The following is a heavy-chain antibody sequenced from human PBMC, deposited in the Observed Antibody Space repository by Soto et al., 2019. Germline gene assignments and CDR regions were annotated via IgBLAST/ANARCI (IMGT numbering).Heavy chain of an antibody. J-gene: IGHJ6*02. D-gene: IGHD2-15*01. CDR1: GGTFSSYA. CDR3: ARGRDIVVVVAALYYYYGMDV. V-gene: IGHV1-69*01. CDR2: IIPIFGTA. Sequence: KVSCKASGGTFSSYAISWVRQAPGQGLEWMGGIIPIFGTANYAQKFQGRVTITADESTSTAYMELSSLRSEDTAVYYCARGRDIVVVVAALYYYYGMDVWGQGTTVAVSS.